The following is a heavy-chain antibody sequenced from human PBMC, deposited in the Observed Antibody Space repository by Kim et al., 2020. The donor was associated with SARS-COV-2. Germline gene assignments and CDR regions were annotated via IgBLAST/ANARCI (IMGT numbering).Heavy chain of an antibody. V-gene: IGHV3-30*18. J-gene: IGHJ4*02. CDR3: AKDENSSSYWVY. CDR1: GFTFSSYG. D-gene: IGHD6-6*01. Sequence: GGSLRLSCAASGFTFSSYGMHWVRQAPGKGLEWVAVISYDGSNKYYADSVKGRFTISRDNSKNTLYLQMNSLRAEDTAVYYCAKDENSSSYWVYWGQGTL. CDR2: ISYDGSNK.